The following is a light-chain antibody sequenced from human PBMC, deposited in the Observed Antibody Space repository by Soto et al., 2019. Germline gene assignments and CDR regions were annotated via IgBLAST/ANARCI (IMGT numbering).Light chain of an antibody. CDR2: AAY. CDR3: QQRSSWPLT. Sequence: EIVLTQSPATLSLSPGERATLSCRASQSVSSYLAWYQQKPGQAPRLLISAAYTSATGIPARFSGSGSGTDFTLTISSLEPADFAVYYCQQRSSWPLTFGGGTTVEIK. CDR1: QSVSSY. J-gene: IGKJ4*01. V-gene: IGKV3-11*01.